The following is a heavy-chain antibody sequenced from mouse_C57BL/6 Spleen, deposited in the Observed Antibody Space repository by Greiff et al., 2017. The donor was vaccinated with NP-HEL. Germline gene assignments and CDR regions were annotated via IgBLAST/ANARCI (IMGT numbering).Heavy chain of an antibody. CDR2: INPGSGGT. V-gene: IGHV1-54*01. CDR1: GYAFTNYL. CDR3: AREMGPYYAMDY. J-gene: IGHJ4*01. Sequence: VQLVESGAELVRPGTSVKVSCKASGYAFTNYLIEWVKQRPGQGLEWIGVINPGSGGTNYNEKFKGKATLTADKSSSTAYMQLSSLTSEDSAVYFCAREMGPYYAMDYWGQGTSVTVSS. D-gene: IGHD4-1*01.